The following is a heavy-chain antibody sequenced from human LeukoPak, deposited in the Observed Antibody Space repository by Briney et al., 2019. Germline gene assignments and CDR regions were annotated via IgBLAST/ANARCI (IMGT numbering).Heavy chain of an antibody. CDR3: AKSLEHQWLVPTGHYYGVDV. D-gene: IGHD6-19*01. J-gene: IGHJ6*02. CDR2: ISGSGGST. V-gene: IGHV3-23*01. CDR1: GFTFSSYA. Sequence: GGSLRLSCAASGFTFSSYAMSWVRQAPGKGLEWVSAISGSGGSTYYADSVKGRFTISRGNSKNTLYLQMNSLRAEDTAVYYCAKSLEHQWLVPTGHYYGVDVWGQGTTVTVSS.